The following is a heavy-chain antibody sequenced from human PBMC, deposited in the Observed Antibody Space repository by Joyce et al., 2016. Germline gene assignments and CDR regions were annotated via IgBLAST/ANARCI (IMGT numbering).Heavy chain of an antibody. CDR2: ISWDGGST. V-gene: IGHV3-43*01. D-gene: IGHD3-3*01. Sequence: GESLRLSCAASGFTFDDYTMHWVRQAPGKGLEWVSLISWDGGSTYYADSVKGRFTISRDNSKNSLYLQMNSLRTEDTALYYCAKDRGGFGVVISSYLDYWGQGTLVTVSS. CDR3: AKDRGGFGVVISSYLDY. CDR1: GFTFDDYT. J-gene: IGHJ4*02.